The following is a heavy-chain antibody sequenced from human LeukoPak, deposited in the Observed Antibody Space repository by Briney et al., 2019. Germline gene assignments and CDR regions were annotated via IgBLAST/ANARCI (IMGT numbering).Heavy chain of an antibody. Sequence: SVKVSCKASGGTFSSYAISWVRQAPGQGLEWMGGIIPIFGTANYAQKFQGRVTITADESTSTAYMELSSLRSEDTAVYYCARRTAWLLRGFDYWGQGTLVTVSS. CDR3: ARRTAWLLRGFDY. V-gene: IGHV1-69*13. CDR2: IIPIFGTA. J-gene: IGHJ4*02. D-gene: IGHD3-22*01. CDR1: GGTFSSYA.